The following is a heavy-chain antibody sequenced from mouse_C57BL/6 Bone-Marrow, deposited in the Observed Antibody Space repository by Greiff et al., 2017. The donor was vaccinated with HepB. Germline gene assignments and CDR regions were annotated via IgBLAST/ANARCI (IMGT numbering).Heavy chain of an antibody. V-gene: IGHV1-72*01. Sequence: QVQLKQPGAELVKPGASVKLSCKASGYTFTSYWMHWVKQRPGRGLEWIGRIDPDSGGTKYNEKFKSKATLTVDKPSSTAYMQLSSLTSEDSAVYYCAREGLGPPWFAYWGLGTLVTVSA. CDR1: GYTFTSYW. CDR2: IDPDSGGT. D-gene: IGHD4-1*01. J-gene: IGHJ3*01. CDR3: AREGLGPPWFAY.